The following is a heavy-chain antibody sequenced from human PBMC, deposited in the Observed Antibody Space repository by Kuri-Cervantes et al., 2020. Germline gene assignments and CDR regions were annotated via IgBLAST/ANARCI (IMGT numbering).Heavy chain of an antibody. J-gene: IGHJ5*02. Sequence: GESLKISCAASGFTYIIYWMNWVRQAPGKGLEWVANIKQDGSEKYYVDSVKGRFTISRDNAKNSLYLQMNSLRDEDTAVYYCARCSGSYSDWFDPWGQGTLVTVSS. CDR1: GFTYIIYW. V-gene: IGHV3-7*01. CDR3: ARCSGSYSDWFDP. CDR2: IKQDGSEK. D-gene: IGHD1-26*01.